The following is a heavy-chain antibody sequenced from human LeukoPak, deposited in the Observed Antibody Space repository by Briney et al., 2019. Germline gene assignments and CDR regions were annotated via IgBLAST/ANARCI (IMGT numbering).Heavy chain of an antibody. V-gene: IGHV3-21*04. J-gene: IGHJ4*02. D-gene: IGHD3-3*02. CDR1: GFTFSSYS. CDR3: AKDSISSH. Sequence: GGSLRLSCAASGFTFSSYSMNWVRQAPGKGLEWVSSISSSSSYIYYADSVKGRFTISRDNAKNSLYLQMNSLRTEDTALYYCAKDSISSHWGQGTLVTVSS. CDR2: ISSSSSYI.